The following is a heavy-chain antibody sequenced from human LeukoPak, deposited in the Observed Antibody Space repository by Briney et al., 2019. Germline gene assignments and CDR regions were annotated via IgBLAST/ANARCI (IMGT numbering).Heavy chain of an antibody. J-gene: IGHJ5*02. CDR2: IYYSGST. V-gene: IGHV4-39*07. Sequence: ASETLSLTCTVSGGSISSSSYYWGWIRQPPGKGLEWIGSIYYSGSTYYNPSLKSRGTISVVTSKNQFSLKLSSVTAADTAVYYCARVLWFGELGGYNWFDPWGQGTLVTVSS. CDR1: GGSISSSSYY. D-gene: IGHD3-10*01. CDR3: ARVLWFGELGGYNWFDP.